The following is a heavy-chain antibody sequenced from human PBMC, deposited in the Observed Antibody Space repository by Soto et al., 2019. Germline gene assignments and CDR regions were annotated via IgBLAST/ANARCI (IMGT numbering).Heavy chain of an antibody. J-gene: IGHJ4*02. Sequence: PGGSLRLSCAASGFSVSSNYLNWVRQAPGKGLEWVAVVSYDEITKYYADSVKGRFTISRDNSKDTLYLQMNSLRVEDTAMYYCAGYTRATIISYGRWGQGTLVTVSS. V-gene: IGHV3-30*03. CDR1: GFSVSSNY. D-gene: IGHD5-12*01. CDR3: AGYTRATIISYGR. CDR2: VSYDEITK.